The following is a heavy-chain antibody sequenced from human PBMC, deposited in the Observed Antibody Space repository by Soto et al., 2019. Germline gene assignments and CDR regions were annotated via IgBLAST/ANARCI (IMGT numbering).Heavy chain of an antibody. Sequence: QVQLVQSGTEVKKPGASVKVSCKASGYTFTGYYMHWVRQAPGQGLEWMGWINPNSGGTNYAQKFQRWGTMTRYTSTRTAYMELSRLRSDATAVYYCARAAGYSSGWYKYWGQGTLVTVSS. CDR1: GYTFTGYY. CDR3: ARAAGYSSGWYKY. D-gene: IGHD6-19*01. J-gene: IGHJ4*02. V-gene: IGHV1-2*04. CDR2: INPNSGGT.